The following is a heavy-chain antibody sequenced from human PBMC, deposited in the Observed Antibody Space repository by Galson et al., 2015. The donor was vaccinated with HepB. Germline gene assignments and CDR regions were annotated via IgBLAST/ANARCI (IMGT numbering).Heavy chain of an antibody. CDR1: GFTFSSYG. J-gene: IGHJ4*02. D-gene: IGHD1-26*01. CDR2: IWYDGSKK. CDR3: ARYVGSYDAFDY. Sequence: SLRLSCAASGFTFSSYGMHWVRQAPGKGLEWVAVIWYDGSKKYYIDSVKGRFTISRDNSKNTLFLQMNSLRPEDTALYYCARYVGSYDAFDYWGQGTLVTVSS. V-gene: IGHV3-33*01.